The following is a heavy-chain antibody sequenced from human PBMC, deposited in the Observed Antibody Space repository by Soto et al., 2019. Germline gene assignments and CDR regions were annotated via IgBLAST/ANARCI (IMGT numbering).Heavy chain of an antibody. D-gene: IGHD2-15*01. V-gene: IGHV3-72*01. CDR3: AVVSPSYYYGMDV. J-gene: IGHJ6*02. CDR1: GFTFSDHY. Sequence: EVQLVESGGGLVHPGGSLRLSCAASGFTFSDHYMDWVRQAPGKGLEWVGRTRNKANSYTTEYAASVKGRFTISRDDSKNSLYLQMNSLKTEDTAVYYCAVVSPSYYYGMDVWGQGTTVTVSS. CDR2: TRNKANSYTT.